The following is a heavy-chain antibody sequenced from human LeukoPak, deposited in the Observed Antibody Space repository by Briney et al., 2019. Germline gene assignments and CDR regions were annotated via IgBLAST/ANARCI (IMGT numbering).Heavy chain of an antibody. CDR3: ARRPRTFGGVISLAFDI. V-gene: IGHV5-51*01. J-gene: IGHJ3*02. CDR1: GSSFTSYW. Sequence: GESLKISCKGSGSSFTSYWIGWVRQMPGKGLEWLGIIYPGDSDTRYSPSFQGQVTISADKSISTAYLQWSSLKASDTAMYYCARRPRTFGGVISLAFDIWGQGTMVTVSS. D-gene: IGHD3-16*02. CDR2: IYPGDSDT.